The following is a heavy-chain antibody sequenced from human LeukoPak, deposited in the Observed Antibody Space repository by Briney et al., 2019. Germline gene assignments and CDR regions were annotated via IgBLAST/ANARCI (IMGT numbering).Heavy chain of an antibody. CDR2: ISGSGGST. CDR3: AKEKWNSYGFGAYFDY. D-gene: IGHD5-18*01. CDR1: GFTFDDYG. J-gene: IGHJ4*02. V-gene: IGHV3-23*01. Sequence: GGSLRLSCIASGFTFDDYGLSWVRQAPGKGLEWVSAISGSGGSTYYADSVKGRFTISRDNSKNTLYLQVNSLRAEDTAVYYCAKEKWNSYGFGAYFDYWGQGTLVTVSS.